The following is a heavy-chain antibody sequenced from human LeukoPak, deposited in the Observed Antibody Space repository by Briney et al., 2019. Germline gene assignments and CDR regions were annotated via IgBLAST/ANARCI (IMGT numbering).Heavy chain of an antibody. D-gene: IGHD5-12*01. J-gene: IGHJ4*02. CDR2: INSDGSIT. CDR3: ARVRATFSPHFDN. V-gene: IGHV3-74*01. CDR1: GFTFSSYW. Sequence: GGSLRLSCAASGFTFSSYWMHWVRQAPGKGLMWVSRINSDGSITNYADSVQGRFTISRDNAKNTLYLQMNSLRAEDTAVYYCARVRATFSPHFDNWGQGTLVTVSS.